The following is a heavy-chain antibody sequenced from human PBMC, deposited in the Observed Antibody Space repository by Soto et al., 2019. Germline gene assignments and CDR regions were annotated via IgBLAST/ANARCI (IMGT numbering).Heavy chain of an antibody. J-gene: IGHJ4*02. Sequence: ETLSLTCTVSGCSISSYYWSWVRQAPGKGLEWVSVIYSGGTKYYADSVRGRFTISRAIFKNMLYLQMNSLRVEDTAVYYCASDYRMMLGGVGFDHWGQGILVTVSS. D-gene: IGHD3-16*01. CDR1: GCSISSYY. CDR3: ASDYRMMLGGVGFDH. V-gene: IGHV3-66*01. CDR2: IYSGGTK.